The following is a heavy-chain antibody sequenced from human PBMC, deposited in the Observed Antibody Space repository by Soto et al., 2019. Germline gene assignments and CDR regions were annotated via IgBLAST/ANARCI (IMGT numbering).Heavy chain of an antibody. CDR3: ARDNRDYGDPTGYYYGMDV. V-gene: IGHV4-31*03. CDR2: IYYSGST. Sequence: LSXTCTVSGASISRGVYYWSCIRQHPGKGLEWIGYIYYSGSTYYNPSLKSRVTISVDTSKNQFSLKLSSVTAADTAVYYCARDNRDYGDPTGYYYGMDVWAQRTTVTVPS. D-gene: IGHD4-17*01. CDR1: GASISRGVYY. J-gene: IGHJ6*02.